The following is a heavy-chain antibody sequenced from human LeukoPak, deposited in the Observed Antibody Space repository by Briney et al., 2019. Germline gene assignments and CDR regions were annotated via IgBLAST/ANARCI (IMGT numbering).Heavy chain of an antibody. V-gene: IGHV3-53*01. CDR1: GFTVSSNY. CDR3: ARDHPPGDY. J-gene: IGHJ4*02. CDR2: IYSGGST. Sequence: PGGSLRLSCAASGFTVSSNYMSWVRQAPGKGLEWVSVIYSGGSTNYADSVKGRFTISRDNSNTLYLQMNSLRAEDTAVYYCARDHPPGDYWGQGTLVTVSS.